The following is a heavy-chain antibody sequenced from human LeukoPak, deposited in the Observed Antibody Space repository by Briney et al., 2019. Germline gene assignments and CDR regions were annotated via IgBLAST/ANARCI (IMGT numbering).Heavy chain of an antibody. D-gene: IGHD2-8*01. CDR2: INHSGST. CDR1: GFTFSSYS. V-gene: IGHV4-34*01. Sequence: GSLRLSCAASGFTFSSYSMNWVRQAPGKGLEWIGEINHSGSTNYNPSLKSRVTISVDTSKNQFSLKLSSVTAADTAVYYCARHLYPYYYYYIDVWGKGTTVTVSS. J-gene: IGHJ6*03. CDR3: ARHLYPYYYYYIDV.